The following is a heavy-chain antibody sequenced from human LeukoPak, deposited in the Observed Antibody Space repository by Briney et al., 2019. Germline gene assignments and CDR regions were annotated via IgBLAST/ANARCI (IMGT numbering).Heavy chain of an antibody. J-gene: IGHJ4*02. Sequence: SVKVSCKASGGTFSSYAISWVRQAPGQGLEWMGGIIPIFGTANYAQKFQGRVTITADESTSTAYMELSSLRSEDTAVYYCARDSSSLYSSSWYYFDCWGQGTLVTVSS. CDR3: ARDSSSLYSSSWYYFDC. D-gene: IGHD6-13*01. V-gene: IGHV1-69*01. CDR1: GGTFSSYA. CDR2: IIPIFGTA.